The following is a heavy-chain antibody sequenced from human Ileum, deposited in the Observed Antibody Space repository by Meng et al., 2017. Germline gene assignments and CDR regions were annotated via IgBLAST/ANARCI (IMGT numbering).Heavy chain of an antibody. CDR2: IYYTGST. J-gene: IGHJ6*02. Sequence: GSLRLSCAVSGDSITEYYWSWVRQPPGKGLEWIGFIYYTGSTTYSPSLSSRVTISLDPSKTHFSLKLTSVTAADTATYYCARHASLYFHGMDVWGQGNTVHVSS. CDR3: ARHASLYFHGMDV. V-gene: IGHV4-59*01. D-gene: IGHD2/OR15-2a*01. CDR1: GDSITEYY.